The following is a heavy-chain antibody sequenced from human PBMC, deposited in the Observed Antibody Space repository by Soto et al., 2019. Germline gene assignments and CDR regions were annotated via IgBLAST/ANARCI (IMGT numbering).Heavy chain of an antibody. J-gene: IGHJ4*02. CDR1: GDSIRSSNW. Sequence: QVQLQESGPGLVKPSGTLSLTCAVSGDSIRSSNWWSWVRQPPGKGLEWIGEIYHSGITNYNPSLKSRVTVSVDKSKNQFSLNLNSLTAADTAVYYCARHSGSNFRDYWGQGTLVTVSS. V-gene: IGHV4-4*02. D-gene: IGHD1-26*01. CDR2: IYHSGIT. CDR3: ARHSGSNFRDY.